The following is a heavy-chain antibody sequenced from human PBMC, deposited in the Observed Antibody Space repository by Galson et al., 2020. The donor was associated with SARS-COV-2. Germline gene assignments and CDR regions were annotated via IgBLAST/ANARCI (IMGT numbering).Heavy chain of an antibody. CDR2: ISYDGSNK. CDR1: GFTFSSYA. V-gene: IGHV3-30-3*01. CDR3: ASRGGGSYFFPFDY. J-gene: IGHJ4*02. Sequence: GESLKISCAASGFTFSSYAMHWVRQAPGKGLEWVAVISYDGSNKYYADSVKGRFTISRDNSKNTLYLQMNSLRAEDTAVYYCASRGGGSYFFPFDYWGQGTLVTVSS. D-gene: IGHD1-26*01.